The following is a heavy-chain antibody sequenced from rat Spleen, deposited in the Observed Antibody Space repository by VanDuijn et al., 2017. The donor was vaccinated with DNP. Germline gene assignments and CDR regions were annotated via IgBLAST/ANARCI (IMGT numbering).Heavy chain of an antibody. CDR3: VTYDGSL. Sequence: EVQLVESGGGLVQPGNSLKLSCAASGFTFSDYAMAWVRQAPGKGLEWIGEINDDSSTINYVPSLKDRFTISRDNAQNTLYLQMSKLGSEDTAIYYCVTYDGSLWGQGVLVTVSS. CDR2: INDDSSTI. V-gene: IGHV4-2*01. J-gene: IGHJ2*01. D-gene: IGHD1-12*02. CDR1: GFTFSDYA.